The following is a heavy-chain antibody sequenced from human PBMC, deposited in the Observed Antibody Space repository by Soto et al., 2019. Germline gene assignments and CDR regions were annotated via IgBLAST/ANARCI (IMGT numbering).Heavy chain of an antibody. CDR2: IYYSGST. CDR1: GGSISSGDYY. Sequence: SETLSLTCTVSGGSISSGDYYWSWIRQPPGKGLEWIGYIYYSGSTYYNPSLKSRVTISVDTSKNQFSLKLSSVTAADTAVYYCARVRRPLRHYYYYGMDVWGQGTTVTVYS. V-gene: IGHV4-30-4*01. D-gene: IGHD5-12*01. CDR3: ARVRRPLRHYYYYGMDV. J-gene: IGHJ6*02.